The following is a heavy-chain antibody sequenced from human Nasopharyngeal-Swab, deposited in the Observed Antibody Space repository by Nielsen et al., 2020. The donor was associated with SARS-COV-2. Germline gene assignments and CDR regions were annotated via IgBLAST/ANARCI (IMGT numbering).Heavy chain of an antibody. J-gene: IGHJ4*02. CDR3: ATADPAGSPSVWFDY. V-gene: IGHV1-24*01. CDR1: GYTLTELS. CDR2: FDPEDGET. Sequence: ASVKVSCKVSGYTLTELSMHWGRQAPGKGLEWMGGFDPEDGETIYAQKFQGRVTMTEDTSTDTAYMELSSLRSEDTAVYYCATADPAGSPSVWFDYWGQGTLVTVSS. D-gene: IGHD1-14*01.